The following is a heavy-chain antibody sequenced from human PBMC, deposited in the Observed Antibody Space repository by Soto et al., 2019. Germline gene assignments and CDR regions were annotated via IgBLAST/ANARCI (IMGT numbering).Heavy chain of an antibody. V-gene: IGHV4-31*03. CDR3: ARERNYDSSGYSYYYGMDV. J-gene: IGHJ6*02. D-gene: IGHD3-22*01. CDR1: GGSISSGGYY. Sequence: QVQLQESGPGLVKPSQTLSLTCTVSGGSISSGGYYWSWIRQHPGKGLEWIGYIYYSGSTYYNPFLKCRVTISVDTSKNQFSLKLSSVTAADTAVYYCARERNYDSSGYSYYYGMDVWGQGTTVTVSS. CDR2: IYYSGST.